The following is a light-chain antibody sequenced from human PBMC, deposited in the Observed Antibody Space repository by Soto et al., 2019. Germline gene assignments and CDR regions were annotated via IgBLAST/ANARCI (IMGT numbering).Light chain of an antibody. CDR1: QSVGSNS. CDR2: GTS. J-gene: IGKJ4*01. Sequence: EIVLTQSPGTLSLSPGGGATLSCRASQSVGSNSLAWYQQKPGQAPRLLIHGTSSRATGIPDRFFAGGSGTDFTLTFSRLEPEDFAVYNCQPYGGALTFGGGNKVEI. V-gene: IGKV3-20*01. CDR3: QPYGGALT.